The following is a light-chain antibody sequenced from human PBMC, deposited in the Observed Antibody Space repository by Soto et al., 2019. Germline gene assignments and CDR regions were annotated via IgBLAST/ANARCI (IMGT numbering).Light chain of an antibody. V-gene: IGKV1-39*01. Sequence: DIQMTQSPSPLSASVGDRVTITCRASQSISSYLNWYQQKPGKAPKLLIYAASSLQSGVPSRFSGSGSGTDFTLTISSLQPEDFATYYCQQSHSTPYTFGQGTKLEIK. CDR3: QQSHSTPYT. CDR2: AAS. J-gene: IGKJ2*01. CDR1: QSISSY.